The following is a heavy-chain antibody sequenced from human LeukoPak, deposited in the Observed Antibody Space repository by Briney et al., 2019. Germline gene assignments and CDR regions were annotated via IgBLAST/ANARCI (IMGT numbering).Heavy chain of an antibody. CDR3: ATSGLSRFGY. CDR1: GFTFSSYA. D-gene: IGHD2/OR15-2a*01. Sequence: GGSLRLSCAASGFTFSSYAMSWVRQAPGKGLEWVSSISGSGGRTHYADSVRGRFTISRDNSKNTLYLQMDSLRAEDTAVYYCATSGLSRFGYWGQGTLVTVSS. CDR2: ISGSGGRT. J-gene: IGHJ4*02. V-gene: IGHV3-23*01.